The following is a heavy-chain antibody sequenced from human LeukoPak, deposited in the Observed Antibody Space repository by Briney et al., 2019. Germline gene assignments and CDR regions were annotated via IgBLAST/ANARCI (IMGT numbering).Heavy chain of an antibody. Sequence: GASVKVSCKASGYAFTTYYIHWVRQAPGQGLEWMGGLDPEEGETLYAKKFQDRVTMTDDTSTNTAYMQLSSLRSGDTAVYYCVTYNSRLTGGFYSYYMDVWGTGTTVTVSS. D-gene: IGHD2/OR15-2a*01. CDR2: LDPEEGET. CDR3: VTYNSRLTGGFYSYYMDV. J-gene: IGHJ6*03. V-gene: IGHV1-24*01. CDR1: GYAFTTYY.